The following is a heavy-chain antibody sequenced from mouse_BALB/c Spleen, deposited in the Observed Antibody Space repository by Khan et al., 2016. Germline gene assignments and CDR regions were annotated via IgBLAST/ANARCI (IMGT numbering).Heavy chain of an antibody. CDR1: GFTFTDYY. V-gene: IGHV7-3*02. Sequence: EVELVESGGGLVQPGGSLRLSCATSGFTFTDYYMSWVRQPPGKALEGLGFIRHKANGYTTEYSASVKGRFTISSDNSQSILYLQINTLRAEDSATNSCSRDILVRWWFAYWGQWTLVTVSA. CDR3: SRDILVRWWFAY. J-gene: IGHJ3*01. CDR2: IRHKANGYTT. D-gene: IGHD1-1*01.